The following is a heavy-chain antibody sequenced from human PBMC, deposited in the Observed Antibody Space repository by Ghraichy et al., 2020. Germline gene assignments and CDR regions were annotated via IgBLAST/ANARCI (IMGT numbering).Heavy chain of an antibody. CDR3: ARVSRDSSGWYLVGAHDY. Sequence: SETLSLTCAVYGGSFSGYYWSWIRQPPGKGLEWIGEINHSGSTNYNPSLKSRVTISVDTSKNQFSLKLSSVTAADTAVYYCARVSRDSSGWYLVGAHDYWGQGTLVTVSS. CDR1: GGSFSGYY. CDR2: INHSGST. V-gene: IGHV4-34*01. J-gene: IGHJ4*02. D-gene: IGHD6-19*01.